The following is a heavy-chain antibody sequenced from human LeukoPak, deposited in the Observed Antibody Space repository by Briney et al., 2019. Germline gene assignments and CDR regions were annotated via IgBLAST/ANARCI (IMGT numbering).Heavy chain of an antibody. J-gene: IGHJ4*02. D-gene: IGHD4-17*01. CDR1: GFTFSSYG. V-gene: IGHV3-30*02. Sequence: GGSLRLSCAASGFTFSSYGMHWVRQAPGKGLEWVAFIRYDGSNKYYADSMKGRFTISRDNSKNTLYLQMNSLRAEDTAVYYCAKVGVTTPSYWGQGTLVTVS. CDR2: IRYDGSNK. CDR3: AKVGVTTPSY.